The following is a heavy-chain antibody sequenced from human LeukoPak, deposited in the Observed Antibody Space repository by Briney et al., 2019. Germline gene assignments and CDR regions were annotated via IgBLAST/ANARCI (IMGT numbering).Heavy chain of an antibody. CDR1: GGSISSYY. CDR3: ARGWFGELFWFDP. D-gene: IGHD3-10*01. J-gene: IGHJ5*02. CDR2: IYYSGST. Sequence: PSETLSLTCTVSGGSISSYYWSWIWQPPGKGLEWIGYIYYSGSTNYNPSLKSRVTISVDTSKNQFSLKLSSVTAADTAVYYCARGWFGELFWFDPWGQGTLVTVSS. V-gene: IGHV4-59*01.